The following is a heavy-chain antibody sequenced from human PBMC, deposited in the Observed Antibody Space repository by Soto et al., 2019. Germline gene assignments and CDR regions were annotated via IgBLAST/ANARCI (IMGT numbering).Heavy chain of an antibody. J-gene: IGHJ4*02. CDR1: GFTFSDYY. D-gene: IGHD2-21*02. CDR3: ARDSRKLVVTAMGCVDY. Sequence: GWSLRLSCAASGFTFSDYYMSWIRQAPGKGLEWVSYISSSGSTIYYADSVKGRFTISRDNAKNSLYLQMNSLRAEDTAVYYCARDSRKLVVTAMGCVDYWGQGTLVTVSS. CDR2: ISSSGSTI. V-gene: IGHV3-11*01.